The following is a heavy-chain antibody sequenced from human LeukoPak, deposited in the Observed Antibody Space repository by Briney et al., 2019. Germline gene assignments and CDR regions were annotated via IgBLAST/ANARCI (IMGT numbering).Heavy chain of an antibody. CDR3: ARAQYYSDSTGYYYLHY. CDR2: ISSSSSTI. D-gene: IGHD3-22*01. V-gene: IGHV3-48*01. J-gene: IGHJ4*02. CDR1: GFTFSSYH. Sequence: GGSLRLSCVGSGFTFSSYHMNWVRQAPGKGLEWVSYISSSSSTIYYADSVKGRFTISRDNAKNSLNLQTNSLRAEDTAVYYCARAQYYSDSTGYYYLHYWGQGTLVTVSS.